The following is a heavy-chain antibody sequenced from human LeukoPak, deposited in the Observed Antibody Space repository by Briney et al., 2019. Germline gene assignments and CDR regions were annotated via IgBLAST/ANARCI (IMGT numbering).Heavy chain of an antibody. CDR3: ARDGGPYSSSWNYYYGIDV. Sequence: SETLSLTCTVSGGSISSYYWSWIRQPAGKGLEWIGRIYTSGSTNYNPSLKSRVTMSVDTSKNQFSLKLSSVTAADTAVYYCARDGGPYSSSWNYYYGIDVWGQGTTVTVSS. V-gene: IGHV4-4*07. CDR1: GGSISSYY. J-gene: IGHJ6*02. CDR2: IYTSGST. D-gene: IGHD6-13*01.